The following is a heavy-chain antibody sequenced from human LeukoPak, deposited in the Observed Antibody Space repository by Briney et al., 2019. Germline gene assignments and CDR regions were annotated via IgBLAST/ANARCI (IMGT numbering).Heavy chain of an antibody. CDR1: GFTFSNYG. D-gene: IGHD3-10*01. V-gene: IGHV3-30*18. CDR2: ISYDGNNK. CDR3: AKDAAPYYYGSGSYYNLRYNWFDP. Sequence: PGRSLRLSCAASGFTFSNYGMHWVRQAPGKGLEWVALISYDGNNKYYPDSVKGRFTISRDNSKNTLYLQMNSLRAEDTAVYYCAKDAAPYYYGSGSYYNLRYNWFDPWGQGTLVTVSS. J-gene: IGHJ5*02.